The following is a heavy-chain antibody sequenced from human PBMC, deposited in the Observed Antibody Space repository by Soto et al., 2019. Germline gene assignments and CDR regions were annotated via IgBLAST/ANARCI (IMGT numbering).Heavy chain of an antibody. CDR3: ARDVDDEFDY. CDR2: ISSSSSYI. J-gene: IGHJ4*02. Sequence: GSLRLSCAASGCTFSRYSMNWVRQAPGKGLEWVSSISSSSSYIYYADSVKGRFTISRDNAKNSLYLQMNSLRAEDTAVYYCARDVDDEFDYWGQGTLVTVSS. V-gene: IGHV3-21*01. D-gene: IGHD1-1*01. CDR1: GCTFSRYS.